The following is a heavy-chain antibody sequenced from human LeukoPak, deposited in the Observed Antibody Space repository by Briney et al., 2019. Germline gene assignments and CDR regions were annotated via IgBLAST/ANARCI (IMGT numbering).Heavy chain of an antibody. CDR1: GYTFTSYG. J-gene: IGHJ5*02. V-gene: IGHV1-8*02. D-gene: IGHD3-10*01. CDR2: MNPNSGNT. Sequence: ASVKVSCKASGYTFTSYGISWVRQAPGQGLEWMGWMNPNSGNTGYAQKFQGRVTMTRNTSISTAYMELSSLRSEDTAVYYCARGGVTMVRGVTKPSNWFDPWGQGTLVTVSS. CDR3: ARGGVTMVRGVTKPSNWFDP.